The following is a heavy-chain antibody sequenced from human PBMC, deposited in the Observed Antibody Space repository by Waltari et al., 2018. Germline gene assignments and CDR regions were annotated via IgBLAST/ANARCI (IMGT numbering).Heavy chain of an antibody. CDR3: ARDSQYYFDY. Sequence: QVQLQESGPGLVKPSETLSLTCTVSGGSISSYYWSWIRQPPGKGLEWIGYIYYSGSTNDNPSLKSRVTISVDTSKNQFSRKLSSVTAADTAVYYCARDSQYYFDYWGQGTLVTVSS. CDR2: IYYSGST. J-gene: IGHJ4*02. CDR1: GGSISSYY. V-gene: IGHV4-59*01.